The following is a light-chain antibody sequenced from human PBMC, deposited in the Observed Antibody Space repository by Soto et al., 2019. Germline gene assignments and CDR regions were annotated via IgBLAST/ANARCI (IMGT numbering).Light chain of an antibody. J-gene: IGLJ1*01. Sequence: QSVLTQPASVSGPLGQSIVISCTGSSSDIGSYDLVSWYQQYPGKAPKVVIFEGTKRPSGVSNRFSGLNSGNTASLTISGLQTEDEADYYCCSYAGSRTYVFGAGTKVTVL. CDR3: CSYAGSRTYV. CDR1: SSDIGSYDL. V-gene: IGLV2-23*01. CDR2: EGT.